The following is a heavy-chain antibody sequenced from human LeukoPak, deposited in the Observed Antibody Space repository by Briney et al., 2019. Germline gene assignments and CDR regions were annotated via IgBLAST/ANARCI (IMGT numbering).Heavy chain of an antibody. J-gene: IGHJ4*02. Sequence: PGGSLRLSCAASGFTYSTYWMSWVRQAPGKGLEWVANIKEDGREKYYVDSVKGRFTISRDNAQSLLYLQMNSLRAEDTAVYYCARDFLYGDTRDYWGQGTLATVSS. CDR2: IKEDGREK. D-gene: IGHD2/OR15-2a*01. CDR1: GFTYSTYW. CDR3: ARDFLYGDTRDY. V-gene: IGHV3-7*01.